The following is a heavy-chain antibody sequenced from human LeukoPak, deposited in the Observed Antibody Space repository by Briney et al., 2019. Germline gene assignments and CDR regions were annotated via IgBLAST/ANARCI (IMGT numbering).Heavy chain of an antibody. CDR1: GYSFTSYW. V-gene: IGHV5-51*01. D-gene: IGHD2-15*01. J-gene: IGHJ3*02. CDR2: IYPGESDT. Sequence: PVESLRISCKGSGYSFTSYWIGWVRQMPGKGLEWMGIIYPGESDTRYSQSFQGQVTISADKSISTAYLQWSSLKASDTAMYYCARKSGRAFDIWGQGTMVTVSS. CDR3: ARKSGRAFDI.